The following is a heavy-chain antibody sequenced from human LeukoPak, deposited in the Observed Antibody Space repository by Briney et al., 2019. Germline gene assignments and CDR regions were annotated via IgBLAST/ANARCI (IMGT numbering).Heavy chain of an antibody. Sequence: ASVKVSCKASGYTFSSYYIHWVRQAPGQGLEWMGIINPSGGNTNYAQKFQGRVTMTRDTSTSTVYMELSSLRSEDTAVYFCARGGVCDYWGQGTLVTVSS. D-gene: IGHD3-16*01. V-gene: IGHV1-46*01. J-gene: IGHJ4*02. CDR3: ARGGVCDY. CDR2: INPSGGNT. CDR1: GYTFSSYY.